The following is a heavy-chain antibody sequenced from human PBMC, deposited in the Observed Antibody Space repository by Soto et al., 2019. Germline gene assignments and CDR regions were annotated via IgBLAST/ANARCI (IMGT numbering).Heavy chain of an antibody. D-gene: IGHD3-10*01. V-gene: IGHV1-69*01. CDR1: GGIFSDYA. Sequence: QVQLVQSGAEVRRPGSSVKVSCKTSGGIFSDYALSWVRQAPGQGLEWMGRIIPIFGTTIYAQKFHGRVTNTADEPTSTASMELSSLRSEDTAVYYCARLMNRGVIFDYWGQGTLFTVSS. CDR2: IIPIFGTT. J-gene: IGHJ4*02. CDR3: ARLMNRGVIFDY.